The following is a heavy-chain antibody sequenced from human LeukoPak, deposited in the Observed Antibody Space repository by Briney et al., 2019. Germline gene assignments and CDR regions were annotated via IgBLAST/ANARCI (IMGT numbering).Heavy chain of an antibody. Sequence: GGSLRLSCAASGFTFSNFAMSWVRQAPGKGLEWVSAISGSGGSTYYADSVKGRFTISRDNSKNTLYLQMNSLRAEDTAVYYCAKDYYDSSGYYYSPSDYWGQGTLVTVSS. CDR1: GFTFSNFA. CDR3: AKDYYDSSGYYYSPSDY. V-gene: IGHV3-23*01. CDR2: ISGSGGST. J-gene: IGHJ4*02. D-gene: IGHD3-22*01.